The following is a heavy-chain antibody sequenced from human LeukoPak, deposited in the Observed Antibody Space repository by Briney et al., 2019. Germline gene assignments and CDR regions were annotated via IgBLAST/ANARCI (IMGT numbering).Heavy chain of an antibody. J-gene: IGHJ5*02. CDR3: ARFITMMSIGNWFDP. CDR1: GFTVSSNY. Sequence: PGGSLRLSCAASGFTVSSNYMSWVRQAPGKRLEWVSVIYSGGSTYYADSVKGRFTISRDNSKNTLYLQMNSLRAEDTAVYYCARFITMMSIGNWFDPWGQGTLVTVSS. V-gene: IGHV3-66*02. CDR2: IYSGGST. D-gene: IGHD3-22*01.